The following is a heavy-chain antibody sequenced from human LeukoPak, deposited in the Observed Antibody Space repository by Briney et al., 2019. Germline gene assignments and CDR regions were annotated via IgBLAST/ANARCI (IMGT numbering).Heavy chain of an antibody. Sequence: PGGSLRLSCAASGFTFSSYEMNWVRQAPGKGLEWVSYISSSGSSIYYVDSVKGRFAISRDNAQNSLYLQMDSLRAEDTAVYYCARNNYYYESSGYFRHDVWGEGTLVTVSS. CDR1: GFTFSSYE. CDR2: ISSSGSSI. V-gene: IGHV3-48*03. CDR3: ARNNYYYESSGYFRHDV. J-gene: IGHJ4*02. D-gene: IGHD3-22*01.